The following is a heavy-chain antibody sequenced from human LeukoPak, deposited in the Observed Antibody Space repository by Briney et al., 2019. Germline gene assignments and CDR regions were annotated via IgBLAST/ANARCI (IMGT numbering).Heavy chain of an antibody. CDR2: IYYSGST. CDR3: ARAQVGVMVTAIPDADWYFDL. J-gene: IGHJ2*01. CDR1: GGSISSYY. D-gene: IGHD2-21*02. V-gene: IGHV4-59*01. Sequence: PSETLSLTCTVSGGSISSYYWSWIRQPPGKGLEWIGYIYYSGSTNYNPSLKSRVTISVDTSKNQFSLKLSSVTAADTAVYYCARAQVGVMVTAIPDADWYFDLWGRGTLVTVSS.